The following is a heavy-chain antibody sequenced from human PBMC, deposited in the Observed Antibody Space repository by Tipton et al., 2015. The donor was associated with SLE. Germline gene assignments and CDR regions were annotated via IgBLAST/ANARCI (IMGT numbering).Heavy chain of an antibody. Sequence: QSGPEVKKPGASVKVSCKASGYTFTSYGISWVRQAPGQGLEWMGWISAYNGNTNYAQKLQGRVTMTTDTSTSTAYMELRSLRSDDTAVYYCARRVGYCSSTSCWYFDYWGQGTLVTVSS. V-gene: IGHV1-18*01. J-gene: IGHJ4*02. CDR3: ARRVGYCSSTSCWYFDY. CDR1: GYTFTSYG. D-gene: IGHD2-2*01. CDR2: ISAYNGNT.